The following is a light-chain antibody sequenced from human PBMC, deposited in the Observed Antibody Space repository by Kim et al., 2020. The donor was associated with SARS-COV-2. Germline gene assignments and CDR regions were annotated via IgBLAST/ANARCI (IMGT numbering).Light chain of an antibody. CDR3: QQANNFPYT. CDR1: QGVGSR. J-gene: IGKJ2*01. V-gene: IGKV1-12*01. CDR2: AAN. Sequence: GDRVTITCRASQGVGSRVAWYQQKPGKAPKLLIYAANNLQSGVPSRFSDSGYGTDFTLTISSLQPEDFATYYCQQANNFPYTFGQGTKLEI.